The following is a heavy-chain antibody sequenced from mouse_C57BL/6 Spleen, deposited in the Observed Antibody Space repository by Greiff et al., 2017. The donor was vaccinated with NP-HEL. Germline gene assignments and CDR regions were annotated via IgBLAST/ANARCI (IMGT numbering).Heavy chain of an antibody. CDR3: ARTGTGAWFAY. CDR2: INPSSGYT. Sequence: VQLQQSGAELARPGASVKMSCKASGYTFTSYTMHWVKQRPGQGLEWIGYINPSSGYTKYNQKFKDKATLTADKSSSTPYMQLSSLTSEDSAVYYCARTGTGAWFAYWGQGTLVTVSA. J-gene: IGHJ3*01. D-gene: IGHD4-1*01. V-gene: IGHV1-4*01. CDR1: GYTFTSYT.